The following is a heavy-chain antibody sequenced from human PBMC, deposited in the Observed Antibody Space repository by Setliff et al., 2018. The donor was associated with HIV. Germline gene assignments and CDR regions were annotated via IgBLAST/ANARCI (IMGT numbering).Heavy chain of an antibody. V-gene: IGHV1-2*06. CDR1: GYTFPAYY. J-gene: IGHJ3*01. Sequence: ASVKVSCKPSGYTFPAYYIYWVRQARGHGLELMGRIHPNTGSTNYLQEFQCRVTITRDTSMSTVHMALTGLTSDDTAVYYCAKQGYSDSLYAFDVWGQGTMVTVSS. CDR2: IHPNTGST. CDR3: AKQGYSDSLYAFDV. D-gene: IGHD1-26*01.